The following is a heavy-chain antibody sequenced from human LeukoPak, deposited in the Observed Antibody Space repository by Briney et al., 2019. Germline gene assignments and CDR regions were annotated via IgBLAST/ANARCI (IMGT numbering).Heavy chain of an antibody. Sequence: GGSLRLSCAASGFTFSSYGLHWVSQAPGKGLEGGAFIRYDGNNTYYADSVKGRFTISRDNSKNTLYLQMNSLRAEDTAVYYCAKVSGSSWRYAFDIWGQGTMVTVSS. CDR3: AKVSGSSWRYAFDI. D-gene: IGHD6-13*01. J-gene: IGHJ3*02. CDR2: IRYDGNNT. V-gene: IGHV3-30*02. CDR1: GFTFSSYG.